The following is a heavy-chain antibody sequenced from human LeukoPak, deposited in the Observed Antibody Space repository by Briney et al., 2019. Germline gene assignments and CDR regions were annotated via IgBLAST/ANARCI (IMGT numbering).Heavy chain of an antibody. CDR1: GFTFSSYG. CDR3: AKPLSYGSGTTY. Sequence: PGRSLRLSCAASGFTFSSYGMHWVRQAPGKGLEWVAVIWYDGSNKYYADSVKGRFTISRDNSKNTLYLQMNSLRAEDTAVYYCAKPLSYGSGTTYWGQGTLVTVSS. CDR2: IWYDGSNK. V-gene: IGHV3-33*06. J-gene: IGHJ4*02. D-gene: IGHD3-10*01.